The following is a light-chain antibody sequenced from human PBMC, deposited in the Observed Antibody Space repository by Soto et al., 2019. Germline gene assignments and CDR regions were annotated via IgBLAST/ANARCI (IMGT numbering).Light chain of an antibody. CDR2: AAS. J-gene: IGKJ1*01. CDR1: QGISNY. V-gene: IGKV1-27*01. CDR3: EKYNSAPWT. Sequence: DIQMTQSPSSLSASVGDRVTITCRASQGISNYLAWYQQKPGKVPKLLIYAASTLQSGFPSRFSASGSGTDFTLSISSLQPEDVATYYCEKYNSAPWTFGQGTKVEIK.